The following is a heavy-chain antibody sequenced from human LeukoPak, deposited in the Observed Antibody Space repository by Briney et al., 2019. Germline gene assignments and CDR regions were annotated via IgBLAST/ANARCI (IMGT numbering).Heavy chain of an antibody. CDR2: IYYSGST. J-gene: IGHJ6*03. CDR1: GGSISSYY. V-gene: IGHV4-59*01. CDR3: ARGSYYYMDV. Sequence: SETLSLTCTVSGGSISSYYWNWIRQPPGKGLEWIGYIYYSGSTNYNPSLKSRVTISLDTSKNQFSLKLSSVTAADTAVYYCARGSYYYMDVWGKGTTVTVSS.